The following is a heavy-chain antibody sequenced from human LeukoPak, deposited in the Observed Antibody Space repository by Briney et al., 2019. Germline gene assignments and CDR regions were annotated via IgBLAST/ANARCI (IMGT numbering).Heavy chain of an antibody. Sequence: PSETLSLTCTVSGYSISSGYYWGWIRQPPGKGLEWSGSIYHSGSTYYNPSLKSRVTISVDTSKNQFSLKLSSVTAADTAVYYCARDPQWELFDYWGQGTLVTVSS. D-gene: IGHD1-26*01. CDR1: GYSISSGYY. CDR3: ARDPQWELFDY. J-gene: IGHJ4*02. V-gene: IGHV4-38-2*02. CDR2: IYHSGST.